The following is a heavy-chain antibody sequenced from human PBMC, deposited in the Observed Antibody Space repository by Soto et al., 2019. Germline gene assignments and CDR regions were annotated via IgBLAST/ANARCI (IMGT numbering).Heavy chain of an antibody. V-gene: IGHV4-39*01. Sequence: SETLSLTCTVSGGSISSSSYYWGWIRQPPGKGLEWIGSIYYSGSTYYNPSLKSRVTISVDTSKNQFSLKLSSVTAADTAVYYCARSRIAANIDYWGQGTPVPVYS. CDR3: ARSRIAANIDY. D-gene: IGHD6-13*01. CDR1: GGSISSSSYY. CDR2: IYYSGST. J-gene: IGHJ4*02.